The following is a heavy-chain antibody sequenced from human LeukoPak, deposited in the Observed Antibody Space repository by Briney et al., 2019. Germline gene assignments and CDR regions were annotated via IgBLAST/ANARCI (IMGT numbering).Heavy chain of an antibody. CDR2: IFYSGST. D-gene: IGHD5-24*01. CDR1: GGSISSYY. V-gene: IGHV4-59*08. CDR3: ARHWLHPPWAFDT. Sequence: HSETLSLTCTVSGGSISSYYWSWIRQPPGKGLEWIGYIFYSGSTNYNPSLKSRVTISVDTSKNQFSLKLSPVTAADTAVYYCARHWLHPPWAFDTWGQGTMVTVSS. J-gene: IGHJ3*02.